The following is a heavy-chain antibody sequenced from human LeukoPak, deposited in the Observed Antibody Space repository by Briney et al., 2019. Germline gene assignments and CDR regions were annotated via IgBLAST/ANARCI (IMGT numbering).Heavy chain of an antibody. CDR1: GFTFSSYG. CDR2: ISYDGSNK. Sequence: GRSLRLSCAASGFTFSSYGTHWVRQAPGKGLEWVAVISYDGSNKYYADSVKGRFTISRDNSKNTLYLQMNSLRAEDTAVYYCAKGSGYCSSTSCYAYAFDIWGQGTMVTVSS. CDR3: AKGSGYCSSTSCYAYAFDI. D-gene: IGHD2-2*03. V-gene: IGHV3-30*18. J-gene: IGHJ3*02.